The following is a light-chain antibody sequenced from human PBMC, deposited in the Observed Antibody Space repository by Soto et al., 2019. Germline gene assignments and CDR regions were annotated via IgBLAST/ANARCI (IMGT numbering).Light chain of an antibody. CDR3: CSYAGSYSFYV. V-gene: IGLV2-11*01. CDR2: DVT. CDR1: SSDFAAYDY. J-gene: IGLJ1*01. Sequence: QSLLTQPRSVSGARGHSVTSSCTGTSSDFAAYDYVTWYQQHPGKAPKLMIYDVTKRPSGGPDRFSGSRSGNTASLTISGLQAEDEADYYCCSYAGSYSFYVFGSGTKVTVL.